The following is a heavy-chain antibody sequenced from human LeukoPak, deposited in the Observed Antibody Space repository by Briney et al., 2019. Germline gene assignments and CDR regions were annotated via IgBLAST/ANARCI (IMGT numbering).Heavy chain of an antibody. J-gene: IGHJ3*02. CDR1: GGSISSYY. Sequence: PSETLSLTCTVSGGSISSYYWSWLRQPPGKGLEWIGYIYYSGSTNYNPSLKSRVTISVDTSKNQFSLKLSSVTAADTAVYYCARGPPWGNAFDIWGQGTMVTVSS. V-gene: IGHV4-59*01. CDR2: IYYSGST. D-gene: IGHD3-16*01. CDR3: ARGPPWGNAFDI.